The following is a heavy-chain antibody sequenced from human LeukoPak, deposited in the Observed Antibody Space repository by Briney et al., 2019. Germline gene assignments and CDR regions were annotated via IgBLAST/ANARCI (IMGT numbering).Heavy chain of an antibody. Sequence: GGFLRLSCAASGCTFGSYAMSGVGQAPGRGREWVSAISGSGGSTYYADSVKGRFTISRDNSKTTLYLHMNSLRAEDTAVYYCAKAQQWLFGAFDIWGQGTMVTVSS. CDR1: GCTFGSYA. D-gene: IGHD6-19*01. CDR2: ISGSGGST. J-gene: IGHJ3*02. CDR3: AKAQQWLFGAFDI. V-gene: IGHV3-23*01.